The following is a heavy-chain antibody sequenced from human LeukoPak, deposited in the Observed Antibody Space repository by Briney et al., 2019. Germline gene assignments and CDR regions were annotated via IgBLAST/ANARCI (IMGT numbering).Heavy chain of an antibody. CDR1: GFTFSNVW. CDR3: TTVSYYDSSGYGY. Sequence: GGSLRLSCAASGFTFSNVWMSWVRQAPGKGLEWVGRIQSRTDTGTTDYAAPVKGRFTISRDDSKNTLYLQLNSLKTEDTAVYYCTTVSYYDSSGYGYWGQGTRVTVSS. V-gene: IGHV3-15*01. CDR2: IQSRTDTGTT. J-gene: IGHJ4*02. D-gene: IGHD3-22*01.